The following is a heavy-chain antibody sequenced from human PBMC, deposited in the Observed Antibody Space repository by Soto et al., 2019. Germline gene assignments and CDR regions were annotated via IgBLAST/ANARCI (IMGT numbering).Heavy chain of an antibody. Sequence: EVQLVESGGGLVKPGGSLRLSCAASGFTFSSYSMNWVRQAPGKGLEWVSSISSSSSYIYYADSVKGRFTISRDNAKNSLYLQMNSLRAEDTAVYYCARAQGYCSGGSCYPLWGQGTLVTVSS. CDR3: ARAQGYCSGGSCYPL. D-gene: IGHD2-15*01. V-gene: IGHV3-21*01. J-gene: IGHJ4*02. CDR2: ISSSSSYI. CDR1: GFTFSSYS.